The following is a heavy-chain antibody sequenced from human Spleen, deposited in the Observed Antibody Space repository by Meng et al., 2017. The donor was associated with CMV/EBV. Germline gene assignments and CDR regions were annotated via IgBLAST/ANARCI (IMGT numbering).Heavy chain of an antibody. CDR1: GGSISSYY. CDR3: ARDSGARRFLELLDY. J-gene: IGHJ4*02. V-gene: IGHV4-59*01. CDR2: IYYSGST. D-gene: IGHD3-3*01. Sequence: GSLRLSCTVSGGSISSYYWSWIRQPPGKGLEWIGYIYYSGSTNYNPSLKSRVTISVDTSKNQFSLKLSSVTAADTAVYYCARDSGARRFLELLDYWGQGTLVTVSS.